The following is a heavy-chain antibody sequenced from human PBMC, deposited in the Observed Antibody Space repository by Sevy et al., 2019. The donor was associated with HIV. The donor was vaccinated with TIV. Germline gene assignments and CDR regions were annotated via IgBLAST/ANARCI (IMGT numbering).Heavy chain of an antibody. J-gene: IGHJ4*02. Sequence: GGSLRLSCAASGFTFSSYSMNWVRQAPGKGLEWVSYISSSTSTIYYADSVKGRFTISRDNAKNSLYLQMNSLRDEDKAVYYCARDSVTDTIRPYGIVGATPRYWGQGTLVTVSS. CDR1: GFTFSSYS. CDR3: ARDSVTDTIRPYGIVGATPRY. CDR2: ISSSTSTI. D-gene: IGHD1-26*01. V-gene: IGHV3-48*02.